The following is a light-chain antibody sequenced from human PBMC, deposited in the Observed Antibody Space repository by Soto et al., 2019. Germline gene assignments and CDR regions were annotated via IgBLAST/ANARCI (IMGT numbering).Light chain of an antibody. CDR1: QSITTH. CDR3: QQYNTWHRT. J-gene: IGKJ1*01. Sequence: EIVLTHSPGTLSLSAGDIATLSCRASQSITTHLAWYQQRPGLAPRLLIYHSSTRATGVPTRFSGSGSGTDFTLTINSLQSEDIAVYYCQQYNTWHRTFGQGTKVDIK. CDR2: HSS. V-gene: IGKV3-15*01.